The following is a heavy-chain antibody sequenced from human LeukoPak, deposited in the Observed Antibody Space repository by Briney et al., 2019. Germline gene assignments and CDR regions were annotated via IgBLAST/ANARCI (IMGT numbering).Heavy chain of an antibody. CDR1: GFTFDDYA. J-gene: IGHJ4*02. Sequence: PGGSLRLSCAASGFTFDDYAMHWVRQAPGKGLEWVSGISWNSGSIGYADSVKGRFTISRDSAKNSLYLQMNSLRAEDTALYYCAKDHCSSTSCYYFDYWGQGTLVTVSS. CDR2: ISWNSGSI. D-gene: IGHD2-2*01. V-gene: IGHV3-9*01. CDR3: AKDHCSSTSCYYFDY.